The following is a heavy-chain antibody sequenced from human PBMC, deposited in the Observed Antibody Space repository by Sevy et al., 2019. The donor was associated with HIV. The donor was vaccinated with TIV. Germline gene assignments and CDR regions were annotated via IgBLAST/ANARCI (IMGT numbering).Heavy chain of an antibody. V-gene: IGHV1-18*01. CDR3: ARDIVAMIIFGRGLSFDY. CDR1: GYTFTSYG. CDR2: ISAYNGNT. D-gene: IGHD5-12*01. J-gene: IGHJ4*02. Sequence: ASVKVSCKASGYTFTSYGISWVRQAPGQGLEWMGWISAYNGNTNYAQKLQGRVTMTTDTSTSTAYMELRSLRSDDTAVYYCARDIVAMIIFGRGLSFDYWGQGTLVTVSS.